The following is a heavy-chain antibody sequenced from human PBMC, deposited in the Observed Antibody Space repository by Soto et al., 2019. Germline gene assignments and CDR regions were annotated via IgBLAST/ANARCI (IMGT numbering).Heavy chain of an antibody. CDR3: ARLPGPLVAVLYIYPLDGRDALSVVDV. J-gene: IGHJ6*02. Sequence: PGGSLRLSCAASGFTFRNYAMSWVRRAPGKGLGWVSAIHGSGSSEYYADSVKGRFTVSRDDSKNTLYLQMSSLRRDDTAVYYCARLPGPLVAVLYIYPLDGRDALSVVDVWGQGTTVTVSS. CDR1: GFTFRNYA. D-gene: IGHD6-19*01. CDR2: IHGSGSSE. V-gene: IGHV3-23*01.